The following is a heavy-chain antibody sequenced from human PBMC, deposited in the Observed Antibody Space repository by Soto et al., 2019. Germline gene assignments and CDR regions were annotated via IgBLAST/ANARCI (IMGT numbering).Heavy chain of an antibody. Sequence: GGSLRLSCAASGFIFSSYAMHWVRQAPGKGLEWVAVISYDGSNKYYADSVKGRFTISRDNSKNTLYLQMNSLRAEDTAVYYCARPDGRSYYYGMDVWGQGTTVTVSS. V-gene: IGHV3-30-3*01. CDR3: ARPDGRSYYYGMDV. J-gene: IGHJ6*02. CDR2: ISYDGSNK. CDR1: GFIFSSYA.